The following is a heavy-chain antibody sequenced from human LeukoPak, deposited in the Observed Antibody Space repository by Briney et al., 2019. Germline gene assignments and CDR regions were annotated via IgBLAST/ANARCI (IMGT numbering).Heavy chain of an antibody. CDR3: ARVELSWYYFDY. CDR2: TYFRFKWYS. CDR1: GDSFSTNTAA. D-gene: IGHD3-10*01. J-gene: IGHJ4*02. V-gene: IGHV6-1*01. Sequence: SQTLSLICAISGDSFSTNTAAWSWIRQSPSRGLEWLGRTYFRFKWYSDYAVSVKSRLTINSDTSKNQFSLQLNSVTPEDTAVYYCARVELSWYYFDYWGQGTLVTVSS.